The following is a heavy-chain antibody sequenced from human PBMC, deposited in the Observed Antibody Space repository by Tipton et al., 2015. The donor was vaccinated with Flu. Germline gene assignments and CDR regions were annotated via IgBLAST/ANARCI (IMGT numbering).Heavy chain of an antibody. D-gene: IGHD3/OR15-3a*01. V-gene: IGHV4-61*02. Sequence: LRLSCTVSGGSISSGSYYWSWIRQPAGKGLEWIGRVYPSGSANYNPSLKSRVTISVDTSKNQFSLNLSSVTAADTAVYYCARQPSYETFGLFLPGWFDPWGQGTLVTVSS. CDR2: VYPSGSA. CDR1: GGSISSGSYY. CDR3: ARQPSYETFGLFLPGWFDP. J-gene: IGHJ5*02.